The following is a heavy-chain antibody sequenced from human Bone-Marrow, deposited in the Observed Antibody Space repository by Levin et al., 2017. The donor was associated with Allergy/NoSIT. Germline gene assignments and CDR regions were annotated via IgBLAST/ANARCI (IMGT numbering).Heavy chain of an antibody. CDR3: ARRNLLKAHGNHWFDP. CDR2: INPNSGVT. J-gene: IGHJ5*02. D-gene: IGHD2-21*01. CDR1: GYTFTDYY. V-gene: IGHV1-2*02. Sequence: GESLKISCKTSGYTFTDYYMHWVRQAPGQGPEWIGWINPNSGVTDYAQKFQGRLTLTRDTSINTAYMELSRLRADDTAVYHCARRNLLKAHGNHWFDPWGQGTLVTVSS.